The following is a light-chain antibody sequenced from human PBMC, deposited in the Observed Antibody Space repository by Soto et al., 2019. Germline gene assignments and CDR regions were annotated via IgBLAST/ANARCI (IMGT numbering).Light chain of an antibody. CDR2: GAS. J-gene: IGKJ5*01. V-gene: IGKV3-20*01. Sequence: EIVLTQSPGTLSLSPGERATLSCRASQSVSSSYLAWYQQKPGQAPRLLIYGASSRATGIPDRFSGSGSGTDVTLTISRLEPEDFAVYYCQQYASSPPITFGHGTRLEIK. CDR3: QQYASSPPIT. CDR1: QSVSSSY.